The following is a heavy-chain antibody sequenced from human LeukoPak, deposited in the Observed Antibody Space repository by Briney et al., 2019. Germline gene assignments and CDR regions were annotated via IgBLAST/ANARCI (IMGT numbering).Heavy chain of an antibody. CDR3: ARGYYGSGSYYLDY. D-gene: IGHD3-10*01. CDR1: GYTVTSYD. V-gene: IGHV1-8*01. J-gene: IGHJ4*02. CDR2: MNPNSGNT. Sequence: ASVKVSCKASGYTVTSYDINWVRQATGQGLEWMGWMNPNSGNTGYAQKFQGRVTMTRNTSISTAYMELSSLRSEDTAVYYCARGYYGSGSYYLDYWGQGTQVTVSS.